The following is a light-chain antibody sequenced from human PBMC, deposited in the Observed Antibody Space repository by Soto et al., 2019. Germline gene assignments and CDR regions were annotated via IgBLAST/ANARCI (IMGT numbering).Light chain of an antibody. J-gene: IGKJ4*01. V-gene: IGKV1-9*01. Sequence: DIQLTQSPSFLSASVGDRVTITCRVSQAISTFLVWYQQKPGKAPKFLIYPASTSQSGVTSRFSGSGSGTEFTLTISSLQPEESATYYCKQLNSFPLTFGGGTKVDIK. CDR3: KQLNSFPLT. CDR1: QAISTF. CDR2: PAS.